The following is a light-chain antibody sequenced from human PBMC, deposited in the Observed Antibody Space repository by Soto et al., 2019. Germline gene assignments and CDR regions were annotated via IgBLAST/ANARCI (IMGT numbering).Light chain of an antibody. CDR2: RVS. V-gene: IGKV2-30*01. CDR1: QSLVYTDGDTY. Sequence: DVVVTQSPLSLPVTLGRPASISCRSRQSLVYTDGDTYLNWFQQRPGPSPRRLIFRVSNRGSGVADRFSGSGSGTDFSLKISRVEAEDVGVSYCMQGTHWPPYTFGQGTKLEIK. J-gene: IGKJ2*01. CDR3: MQGTHWPPYT.